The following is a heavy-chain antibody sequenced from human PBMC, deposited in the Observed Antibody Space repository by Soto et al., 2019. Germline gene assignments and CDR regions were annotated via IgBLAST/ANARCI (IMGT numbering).Heavy chain of an antibody. V-gene: IGHV4-34*01. CDR3: ARLAAMVTYYYYYGMDV. J-gene: IGHJ6*02. D-gene: IGHD5-18*01. CDR2: INHSGST. Sequence: PSETLSLTCAVYGGSFSCYYWSWIRQPPGKGLEWIGEINHSGSTNHNPSLKSRVTISVDTSKNQFSLKLSSVTAADTAVYYCARLAAMVTYYYYYGMDVWGQGTTVTVSS. CDR1: GGSFSCYY.